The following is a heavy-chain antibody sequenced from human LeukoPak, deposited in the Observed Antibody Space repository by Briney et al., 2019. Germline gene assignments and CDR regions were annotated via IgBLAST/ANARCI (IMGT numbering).Heavy chain of an antibody. D-gene: IGHD3-10*01. J-gene: IGHJ4*02. CDR1: GFTFSNHA. Sequence: PGGSLRLSCAASGFTFSNHAMNWVRQAPGKGLEWVSGISGSATDSYYADSVKGRFTISRDNSKNTLYLQMSSLRAEDTALYYCANLDSYYYGSRSPFDYWGQGTLVTVSS. CDR2: ISGSATDS. CDR3: ANLDSYYYGSRSPFDY. V-gene: IGHV3-23*01.